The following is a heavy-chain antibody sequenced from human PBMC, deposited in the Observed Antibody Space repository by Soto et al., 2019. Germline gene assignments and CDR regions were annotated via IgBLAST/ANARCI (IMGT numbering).Heavy chain of an antibody. V-gene: IGHV4-39*01. Sequence: SETLSRTCTVSGGSISSSSYYWGWIRQPPGKGLEWIGSIYYSGSTYYNPSLKSRVTISVDTSKNQFSLKLSSVTAADTAVYFCATHENGGTYPLAYWGQGTLVTVSS. D-gene: IGHD1-26*01. J-gene: IGHJ4*02. CDR1: GGSISSSSYY. CDR3: ATHENGGTYPLAY. CDR2: IYYSGST.